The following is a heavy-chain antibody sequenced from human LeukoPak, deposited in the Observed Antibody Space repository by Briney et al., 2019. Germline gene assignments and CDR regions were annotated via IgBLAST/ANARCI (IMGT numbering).Heavy chain of an antibody. CDR3: VRWGQFQDYNYYMDV. J-gene: IGHJ6*03. CDR1: GFTSSNNW. V-gene: IGHV3-74*01. Sequence: GVSLRLSCAASGFTSSNNWMHWVRQAPGKGLVWVSRISRDGRSTSYADSVKGRFTISRDNAKNLLYLQMNSLRAEDTAVYYCVRWGQFQDYNYYMDVWGKGTTVTVSS. CDR2: ISRDGRST. D-gene: IGHD5-24*01.